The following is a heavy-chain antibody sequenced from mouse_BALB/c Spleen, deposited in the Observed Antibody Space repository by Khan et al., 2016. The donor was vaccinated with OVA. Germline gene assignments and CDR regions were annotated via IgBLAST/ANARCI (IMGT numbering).Heavy chain of an antibody. D-gene: IGHD1-1*01. CDR1: GFTFSSYS. CDR2: ISSGGDYT. V-gene: IGHV5-6*01. CDR3: ASDVAGAIAY. Sequence: EVELVESGGDLVKPGGSLKLSCAVSGFTFSSYSMSWVRQTPDKRLEWVATISSGGDYTYYPDNVKGRFTISRDNAINTMYMKMNNMKSEDTAMYYCASDVAGAIAYWGQGTPVTVSA. J-gene: IGHJ3*01.